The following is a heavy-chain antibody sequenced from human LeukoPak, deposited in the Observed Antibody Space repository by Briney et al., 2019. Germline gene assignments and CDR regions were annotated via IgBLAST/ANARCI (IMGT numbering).Heavy chain of an antibody. V-gene: IGHV3-7*01. J-gene: IGHJ4*02. Sequence: QPGGSLRLSCAASGFTFSNSWMNWVRQAPGKGLEWVANIKPDGSDKYYVDSVKGRFTVSRDSAKNSLYLQMNSLRAEDTAVYYCTRVSIGEDGDFWGQGTLVTVSS. CDR2: IKPDGSDK. CDR1: GFTFSNSW. CDR3: TRVSIGEDGDF. D-gene: IGHD6-13*01.